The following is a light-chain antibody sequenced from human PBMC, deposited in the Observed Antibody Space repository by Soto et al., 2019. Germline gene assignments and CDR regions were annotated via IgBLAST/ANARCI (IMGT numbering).Light chain of an antibody. CDR2: DVS. V-gene: IGLV2-14*03. CDR1: SSDVGGSNY. Sequence: QSALTQPASVSGSPGQPITISCTGTSSDVGGSNYVSWYQQHPGKAPKLMIYDVSNRPSGVSNRFSGSKSGNTASLTISGLQAEDEAEYYCGSYSSSSTLYVFGTGTKLTVL. CDR3: GSYSSSSTLYV. J-gene: IGLJ1*01.